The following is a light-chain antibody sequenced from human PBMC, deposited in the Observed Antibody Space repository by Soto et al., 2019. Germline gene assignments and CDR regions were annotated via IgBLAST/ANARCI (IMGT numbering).Light chain of an antibody. CDR2: EVS. Sequence: QSALTQPASVSGSPGQSITISCTGTSSDVGSYNYVSWYQQHPGKAPKLMIYEVSNRPSGVSNRFSGSKSGNTASLTISGLQAEDEADYYCSSYTSSSTRVFGTRTKVTVL. CDR3: SSYTSSSTRV. J-gene: IGLJ1*01. CDR1: SSDVGSYNY. V-gene: IGLV2-14*01.